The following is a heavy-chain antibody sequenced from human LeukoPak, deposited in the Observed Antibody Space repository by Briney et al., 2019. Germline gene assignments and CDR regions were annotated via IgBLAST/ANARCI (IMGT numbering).Heavy chain of an antibody. D-gene: IGHD1-1*01. Sequence: ASVKVSCKASGYPFTGYCIHWMRQAPGHGLEWIGWVNPRNGGTHSAQKFQGRLSMTGDTSITTAYMELSRLTSDDTAVYYCATGAQYGLREIPYFYYLHVWGKGTAVTVSS. V-gene: IGHV1-2*02. CDR2: VNPRNGGT. CDR1: GYPFTGYC. CDR3: ATGAQYGLREIPYFYYLHV. J-gene: IGHJ6*03.